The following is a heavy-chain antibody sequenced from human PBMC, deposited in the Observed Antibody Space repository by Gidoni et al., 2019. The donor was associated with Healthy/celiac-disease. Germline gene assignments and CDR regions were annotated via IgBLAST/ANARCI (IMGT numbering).Heavy chain of an antibody. CDR2: INHSGST. D-gene: IGHD6-19*01. Sequence: QVQLQQWGAGLLKPSETLSLTCAVYGGSFSGYYWSWIRQPPGKGLEWIGEINHSGSTNYNPSLKSRVTISVDTSKNQFSLKLSSVTAADTAVYYCARGPGQWLVLGSATDAFDIWGQGTMVTVSS. CDR3: ARGPGQWLVLGSATDAFDI. J-gene: IGHJ3*02. V-gene: IGHV4-34*01. CDR1: GGSFSGYY.